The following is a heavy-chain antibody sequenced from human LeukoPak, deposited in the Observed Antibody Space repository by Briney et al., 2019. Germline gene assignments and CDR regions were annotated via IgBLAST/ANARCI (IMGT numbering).Heavy chain of an antibody. CDR2: INHSGST. J-gene: IGHJ6*03. CDR1: GGSFSGYY. D-gene: IGHD2-21*02. Sequence: SETLSLTCAVYGGSFSGYYWSWIRQPPGKGLEWIGEINHSGSTNYNPSLKSRVTISVDTSKNQFSLKLSSVTAADTAVYYCARRSVVVTAISYYYYMDVWGKGTTVTISS. V-gene: IGHV4-34*01. CDR3: ARRSVVVTAISYYYYMDV.